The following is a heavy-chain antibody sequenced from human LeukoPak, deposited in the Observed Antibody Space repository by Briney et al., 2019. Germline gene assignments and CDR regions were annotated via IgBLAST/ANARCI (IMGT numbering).Heavy chain of an antibody. CDR3: ASGSSTVKYYYGIDV. J-gene: IGHJ6*02. CDR1: GGSFSGYY. Sequence: SETLSLTCAVYGGSFSGYYWSWIRQPPGKGLEWIGYIYYSGSTNNNPSLNSRVTLSVDTSKNQFSLKLSSVTAADTAVYYCASGSSTVKYYYGIDVWGQGTTVTVSS. CDR2: IYYSGST. D-gene: IGHD4-17*01. V-gene: IGHV4-59*01.